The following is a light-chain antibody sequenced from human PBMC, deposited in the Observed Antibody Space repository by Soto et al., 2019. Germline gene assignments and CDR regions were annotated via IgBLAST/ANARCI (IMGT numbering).Light chain of an antibody. CDR1: SSNIGTNY. Sequence: QAVVSQPPSASGTPGQRVTVSCSGSSSNIGTNYVYWYQQLPATAPTLLIYRNNHRPSAVPDRFAGAYSGTSASLAISGRRSEDEADYFCAAWDDSLSGVLFGGGTKLTVL. J-gene: IGLJ3*02. CDR3: AAWDDSLSGVL. V-gene: IGLV1-47*01. CDR2: RNN.